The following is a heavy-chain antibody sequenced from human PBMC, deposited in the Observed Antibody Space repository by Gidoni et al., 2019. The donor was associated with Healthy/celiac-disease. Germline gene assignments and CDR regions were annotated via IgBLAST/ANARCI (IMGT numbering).Heavy chain of an antibody. CDR3: VRDRDSSAWYEGFDY. D-gene: IGHD6-19*01. CDR2: ISSSGSSI. V-gene: IGHV3-11*01. J-gene: IGHJ4*02. CDR1: GFTFNDYY. Sequence: QVQLVESGGGLVKPGGSLRLSCAASGFTFNDYYMSWIRQAPGKGLEWLSYISSSGSSIYYADSVKGRFTVSRDNAKNSLYLQMSSLRAEDSAVYYCVRDRDSSAWYEGFDYWGRGTLVTVSS.